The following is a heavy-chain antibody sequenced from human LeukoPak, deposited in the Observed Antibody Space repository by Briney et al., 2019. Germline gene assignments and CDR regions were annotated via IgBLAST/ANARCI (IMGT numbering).Heavy chain of an antibody. CDR1: GFSLTTSGMC. CDR3: ARSDASSWHGIDY. CDR2: VDWDDDK. V-gene: IGHV2-70*11. Sequence: SGPALVKPTQTLTLTCTFSGFSLTTSGMCVSWIRQPPGKALEWLARVDWDDDKYYSTSLKTRLTISRDTSRNQVVLTMTNMDPVDTATYFCARSDASSWHGIDYWGQGILVTVSS. J-gene: IGHJ4*02. D-gene: IGHD6-13*01.